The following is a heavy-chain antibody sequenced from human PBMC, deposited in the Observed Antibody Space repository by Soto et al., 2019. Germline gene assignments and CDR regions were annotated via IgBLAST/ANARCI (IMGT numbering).Heavy chain of an antibody. J-gene: IGHJ4*02. Sequence: PSETLSLTCTVSGGSISSYYWSWIRQPPGKGLEWIGYIYYSGSTNYNPSLKSRVTISADTSKNQFSLKLSSVTAADTAVYYCARAAYCGGDCYLSTNFDYWGQGTLVTVSS. V-gene: IGHV4-59*01. CDR3: ARAAYCGGDCYLSTNFDY. CDR2: IYYSGST. CDR1: GGSISSYY. D-gene: IGHD2-21*02.